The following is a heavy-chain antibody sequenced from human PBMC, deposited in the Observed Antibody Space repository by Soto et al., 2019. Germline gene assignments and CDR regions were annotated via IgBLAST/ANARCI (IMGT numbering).Heavy chain of an antibody. CDR3: ARGDHNMLISGWSYYYYYYMDV. CDR2: INHSGST. D-gene: IGHD6-19*01. CDR1: GGSFSGYY. V-gene: IGHV4-34*01. Sequence: PSETLSLTCAVYGGSFSGYYWSWIRQPPGKGLEWIGEINHSGSTNYNPSLKSRVTISVDTSKNQFSLKLSSVTAADTAVYYCARGDHNMLISGWSYYYYYYMDVWGKGTTVTVSS. J-gene: IGHJ6*03.